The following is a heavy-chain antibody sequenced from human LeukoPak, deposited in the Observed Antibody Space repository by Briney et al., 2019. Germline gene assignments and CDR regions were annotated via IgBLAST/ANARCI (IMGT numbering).Heavy chain of an antibody. V-gene: IGHV1-18*01. D-gene: IGHD3-22*01. CDR3: ARGPGGRSGYYPLEDYYYYYYMDV. CDR1: TYTFTTY. J-gene: IGHJ6*03. CDR2: ISAYNGNT. Sequence: GASVKVSCKASTYTFTTYWVRQAPGQGLEWMGWISAYNGNTKYAQKVQGRVTMTTDTSTSTAYMELRSLRSDDTAVYYCARGPGGRSGYYPLEDYYYYYYMDVWGKGTTVTVSS.